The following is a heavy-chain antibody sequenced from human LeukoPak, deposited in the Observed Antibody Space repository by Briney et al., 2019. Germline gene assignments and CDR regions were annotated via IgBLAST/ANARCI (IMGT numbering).Heavy chain of an antibody. Sequence: GGSLRLSCAASGFMSTDYAMNWVRQAPGKGLEWVSVLIGSSGSTDYADSVKGRFTISRDNSKNTLFLQMNSLRAEDTAIYYCAKGAYDYIEIGYFDSWGQGTLVTVSS. V-gene: IGHV3-23*01. CDR1: GFMSTDYA. D-gene: IGHD5-12*01. CDR2: LIGSSGST. CDR3: AKGAYDYIEIGYFDS. J-gene: IGHJ4*02.